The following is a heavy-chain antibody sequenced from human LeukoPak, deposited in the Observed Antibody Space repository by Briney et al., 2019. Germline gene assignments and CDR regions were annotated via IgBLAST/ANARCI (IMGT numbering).Heavy chain of an antibody. J-gene: IGHJ5*02. CDR3: TRDSGTYNWFDP. Sequence: GESLKISCVASGFTFSDSAIHWVRQSSGKGLEWTGHMDKETNLYATALAASVKGRFTVSRDDSKNTAYLHMNSLKTEDTALYYCTRDSGTYNWFDPWGQGTLVTVSS. V-gene: IGHV3-73*01. CDR2: MDKETNLYAT. CDR1: GFTFSDSA. D-gene: IGHD1-26*01.